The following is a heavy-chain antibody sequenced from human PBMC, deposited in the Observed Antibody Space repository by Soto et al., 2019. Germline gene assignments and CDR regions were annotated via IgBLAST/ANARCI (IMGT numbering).Heavy chain of an antibody. CDR2: IIPIFGTA. J-gene: IGHJ5*02. D-gene: IGHD3-3*01. CDR3: ASILERYWLDT. V-gene: IGHV1-69*06. Sequence: VASVXVSFKSSLGTFSIYASILLRQAPGQGLEWMGGIIPIFGTANYAQKFQGRVTITADKSTSTAYMELSSLRPEDTAVYYCASILERYWLDTWGQGTLVTVSS. CDR1: LGTFSIYA.